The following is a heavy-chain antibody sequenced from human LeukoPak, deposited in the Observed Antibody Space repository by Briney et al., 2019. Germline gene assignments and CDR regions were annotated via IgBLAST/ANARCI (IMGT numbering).Heavy chain of an antibody. CDR2: TSNTGVTT. Sequence: PGGSLRLSCAASGFTFSDYHMTWIRRAPGKGLEWVSFTSNTGVTTYYADSVRGRFTISRDNTKNSLYLKMKSLRADDTAVYYCARGGNMGSAPFDYWGQGTLVTVSS. CDR3: ARGGNMGSAPFDY. D-gene: IGHD1/OR15-1a*01. J-gene: IGHJ4*02. V-gene: IGHV3-11*01. CDR1: GFTFSDYH.